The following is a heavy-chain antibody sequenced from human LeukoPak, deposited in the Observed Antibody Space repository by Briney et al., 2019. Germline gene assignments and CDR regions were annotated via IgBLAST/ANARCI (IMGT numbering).Heavy chain of an antibody. J-gene: IGHJ6*02. D-gene: IGHD3-9*01. CDR2: ISGSGGST. CDR3: ARGGDFDWLLREINYYYYGMDV. V-gene: IGHV3-23*01. Sequence: PGGSLRLSCAASGFTFSSYAMSWVRQAPGKGLEWVSAISGSGGSTYYADSVKGRFTISRDNSKSTLYLQMNSLRAEDTAVYYCARGGDFDWLLREINYYYYGMDVWGQGTTVTVSS. CDR1: GFTFSSYA.